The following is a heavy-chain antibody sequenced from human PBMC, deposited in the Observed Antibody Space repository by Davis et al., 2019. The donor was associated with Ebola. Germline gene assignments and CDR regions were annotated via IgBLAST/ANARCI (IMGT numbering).Heavy chain of an antibody. Sequence: PSETLSLTCTVSGGSISSGGYYWSWIRQHPGKGLEWIGYIYYSGSTYYNPSLKSRVTISVDTSKNQFSLKLSSVTAADTAVYYCARFYGSGSYLPFDPWGQGTLVTVSS. D-gene: IGHD3-10*01. CDR3: ARFYGSGSYLPFDP. CDR2: IYYSGST. V-gene: IGHV4-31*03. CDR1: GGSISSGGYY. J-gene: IGHJ5*02.